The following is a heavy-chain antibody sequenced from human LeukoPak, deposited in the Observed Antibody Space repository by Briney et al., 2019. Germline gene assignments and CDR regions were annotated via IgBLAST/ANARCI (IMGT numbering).Heavy chain of an antibody. J-gene: IGHJ4*02. CDR1: GFTFSSYS. D-gene: IGHD3-22*01. Sequence: GGSLRLSCAASGFTFSSYSMTWVRQAPGKGLEWVSSISSSSSYIYYADSVKGRFTISRDNAKNSLYLQMNSLRAEDTAVYYCARVPTYYYDSSGQVDYWGQGTLVTVSS. CDR2: ISSSSSYI. CDR3: ARVPTYYYDSSGQVDY. V-gene: IGHV3-21*01.